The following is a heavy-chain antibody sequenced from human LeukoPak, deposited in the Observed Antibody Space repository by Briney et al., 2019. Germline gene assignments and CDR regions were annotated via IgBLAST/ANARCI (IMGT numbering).Heavy chain of an antibody. D-gene: IGHD3-16*01. Sequence: SETLSLTCTVSGGSISSYYWSWLRQPAGKGLEWIGRIYTSGSTNYNPSLKSRGTMSVDTSKNQFSLKLSSVTAADTAVYYCARGGGLYYYYYMDVWGKGTTVTVYS. CDR2: IYTSGST. CDR3: ARGGGLYYYYYMDV. CDR1: GGSISSYY. V-gene: IGHV4-4*07. J-gene: IGHJ6*03.